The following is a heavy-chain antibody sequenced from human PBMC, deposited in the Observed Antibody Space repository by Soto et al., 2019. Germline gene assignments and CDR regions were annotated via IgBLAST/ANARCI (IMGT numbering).Heavy chain of an antibody. Sequence: RRGTHFGSWILQPPRKGLEWIGYMYYSGITNSNPALKSRLTLSVDRSRNQFSLRLSSVTAADTAVYYCAREDTSGTYHFPFWG. CDR2: MYYSGIT. CDR1: RRGTHF. J-gene: IGHJ6*01. CDR3: AREDTSGTYHFPF. D-gene: IGHD1-26*01. V-gene: IGHV4-61*01.